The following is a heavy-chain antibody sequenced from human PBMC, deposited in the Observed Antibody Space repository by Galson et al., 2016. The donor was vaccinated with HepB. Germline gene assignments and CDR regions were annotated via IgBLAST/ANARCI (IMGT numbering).Heavy chain of an antibody. Sequence: CAISGDSVSSNSAAWNWIRQSPSRGLEWLGRTYYNSKWYNDYAASVKSRITINPDTSKNQFSLQLNSVTPEDTAVYYCSRLYWGLRAFDIWGQGTMVTVSS. CDR1: GDSVSSNSAA. V-gene: IGHV6-1*01. J-gene: IGHJ3*02. CDR2: TYYNSKWYN. CDR3: SRLYWGLRAFDI. D-gene: IGHD2-8*02.